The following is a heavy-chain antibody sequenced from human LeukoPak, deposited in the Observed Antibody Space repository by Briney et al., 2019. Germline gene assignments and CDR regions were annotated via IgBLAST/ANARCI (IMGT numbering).Heavy chain of an antibody. CDR1: GFTFSSYG. CDR3: ARAVNDYGDYVFDY. D-gene: IGHD4-17*01. Sequence: GGSLRLSCAASGFTFSSYGMNWVRQAPGKGLEWVSSISSSSSYIYYADSMKGRFTISRDNAKNSLYLQMNSLRAEDTAVYYCARAVNDYGDYVFDYWGQGTLVTVSS. CDR2: ISSSSSYI. V-gene: IGHV3-21*01. J-gene: IGHJ4*02.